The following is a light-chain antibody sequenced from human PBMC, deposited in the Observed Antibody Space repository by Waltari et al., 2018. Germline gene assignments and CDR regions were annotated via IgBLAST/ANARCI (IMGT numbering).Light chain of an antibody. J-gene: IGKJ5*01. Sequence: EIVMTQSPVTLSVSPGEGATLSCRASQDIGTNLAWYHQRPGQAPRLLMYGASTRDPGVPVRFSGSGSATVFTLTISSLQSEDFGIYHCQQYNNWPPITFGQGTRLEIK. CDR2: GAS. V-gene: IGKV3-15*01. CDR3: QQYNNWPPIT. CDR1: QDIGTN.